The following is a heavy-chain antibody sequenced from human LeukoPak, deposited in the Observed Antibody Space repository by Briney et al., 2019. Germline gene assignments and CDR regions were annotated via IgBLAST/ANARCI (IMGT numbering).Heavy chain of an antibody. V-gene: IGHV3-20*04. CDR2: INWNGGKT. CDR1: GFTFDDYG. CDR3: ARPTSGNVGSGDFDY. Sequence: GGSLRLSCAGSGFTFDDYGMTWVRQVPGKGLEWVSCINWNGGKTGYADSVKGRFTVSRDNAKNSLYLQMNSLRVEDTALYYCARPTSGNVGSGDFDYWGQGTLVTVSS. J-gene: IGHJ4*02. D-gene: IGHD1-26*01.